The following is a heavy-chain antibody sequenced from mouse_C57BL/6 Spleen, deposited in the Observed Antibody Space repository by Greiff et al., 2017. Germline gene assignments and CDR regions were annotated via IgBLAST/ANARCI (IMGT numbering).Heavy chain of an antibody. J-gene: IGHJ4*01. CDR3: ARRGSYAMGY. Sequence: VQLKESGAELVKPGASVKISCKASGYAFSSYWMNWVKQRPGKGLEWIGQIYPGDGDTNYNGKFKGRATLTADKSSSTAYMQLSSRTSEDSAVYFCARRGSYAMGYWGQGTSVTVSS. CDR1: GYAFSSYW. V-gene: IGHV1-80*01. CDR2: IYPGDGDT.